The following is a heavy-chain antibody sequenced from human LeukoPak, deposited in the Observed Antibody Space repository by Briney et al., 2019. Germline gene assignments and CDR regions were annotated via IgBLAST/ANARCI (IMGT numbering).Heavy chain of an antibody. CDR1: GFTFSSSW. V-gene: IGHV3-74*01. Sequence: PGGSLRLSCAASGFTFSSSWMHWVRQAPGKGLEWVSRINSDGSPTNYADSVKGRFTISRDNAKNSLYLQMNSLRDEDTAVYYCARDGANYYGSGSYLDYWGQGTLVTVSS. J-gene: IGHJ4*02. D-gene: IGHD3-10*01. CDR3: ARDGANYYGSGSYLDY. CDR2: INSDGSPT.